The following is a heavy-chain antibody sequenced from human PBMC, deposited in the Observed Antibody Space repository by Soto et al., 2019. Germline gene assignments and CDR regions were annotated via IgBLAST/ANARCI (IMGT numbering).Heavy chain of an antibody. J-gene: IGHJ6*02. CDR2: IYPGDSDT. CDR1: GYSFTSYW. CDR3: ARLAMMTFGGTTEYYYYYGMDV. Sequence: GESLKISCKGSGYSFTSYWIGWVRQMPGKGLEWMGIIYPGDSDTRYSPSFQGQVTISADKSISTAYLQWSSLKASDTAMYYCARLAMMTFGGTTEYYYYYGMDVWGQGTTVTVSS. V-gene: IGHV5-51*01. D-gene: IGHD3-16*01.